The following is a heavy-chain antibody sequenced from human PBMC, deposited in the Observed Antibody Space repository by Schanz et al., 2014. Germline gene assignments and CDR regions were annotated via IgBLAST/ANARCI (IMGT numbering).Heavy chain of an antibody. CDR3: AKQIHYDILTVTRN. D-gene: IGHD3-9*01. Sequence: VQLVESGGGVVQPGRSLRLSCAAYGFTLSSYAMHWVRQAPGKGLEWVSALSGSGGSTYYADSVKGRFTISRDNSKNTLYLQMNSLRAEDTAVCYCAKQIHYDILTVTRNWGQGTLVTVSS. CDR2: LSGSGGST. CDR1: GFTLSSYA. V-gene: IGHV3-23*04. J-gene: IGHJ4*02.